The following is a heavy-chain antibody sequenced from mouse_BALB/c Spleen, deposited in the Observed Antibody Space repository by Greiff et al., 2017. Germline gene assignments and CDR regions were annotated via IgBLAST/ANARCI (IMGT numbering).Heavy chain of an antibody. J-gene: IGHJ2*01. D-gene: IGHD1-1*01. CDR2: IRNIANGYTT. CDR3: ARSRSEYFDY. V-gene: IGHV7-3*02. CDR1: WLLFPHYF. Sequence: EVMPAEFGGCPVQPWGFLILSLPTSWLLFPHYFLRWVGPPPGKALDWLGFIRNIANGYTTEYSASVKGRFTISRDKSQSILYLQVNTLRAEDSATYYCARSRSEYFDYWGQGTTLTVSS.